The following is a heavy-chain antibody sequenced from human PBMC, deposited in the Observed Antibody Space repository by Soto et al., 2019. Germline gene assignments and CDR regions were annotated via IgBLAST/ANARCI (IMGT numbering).Heavy chain of an antibody. CDR1: GFTFSSYS. D-gene: IGHD5-18*01. CDR3: AREPVDTAMVFVH. V-gene: IGHV3-48*01. J-gene: IGHJ4*02. Sequence: EVQLVESGGGLVQPGGSLRLSCAASGFTFSSYSMNWVRQAPGKGLEWVSYISSSSSTIYYADSVKGRFTISRDNAKNSLYLQMNSVRAEDTGVYYCAREPVDTAMVFVHWGQGTLVTVSS. CDR2: ISSSSSTI.